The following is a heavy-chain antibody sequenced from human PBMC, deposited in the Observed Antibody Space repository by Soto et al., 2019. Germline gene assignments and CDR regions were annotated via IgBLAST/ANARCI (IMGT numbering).Heavy chain of an antibody. D-gene: IGHD2-2*01. CDR1: GGSIGSSSYY. CDR3: GAYRSRTFCYAWFDP. CDR2: LYYTGTT. Sequence: LSLTCSVSGGSIGSSSYYFGWIRQPPGKGLEWIGSLYYTGTTYYNSSLKSRGTISADKSQHQFSLSLSSVTAADTAVYYCGAYRSRTFCYAWFDPWGQGTRATV. V-gene: IGHV4-39*01. J-gene: IGHJ5*02.